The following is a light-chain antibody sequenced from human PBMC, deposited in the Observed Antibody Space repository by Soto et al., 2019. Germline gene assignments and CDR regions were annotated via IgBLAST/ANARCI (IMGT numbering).Light chain of an antibody. Sequence: QSVLTQPASVSGSPGQSITISCTGTSSDIGTYNYVSWYQQSPGKAPKLMIYEVTNRPSGVSYRFSGSKSGNTASLIISGLQAEDEANYYCGSYTTSSTLVFGGGTKVTVL. CDR3: GSYTTSSTLV. CDR1: SSDIGTYNY. J-gene: IGLJ3*02. V-gene: IGLV2-14*01. CDR2: EVT.